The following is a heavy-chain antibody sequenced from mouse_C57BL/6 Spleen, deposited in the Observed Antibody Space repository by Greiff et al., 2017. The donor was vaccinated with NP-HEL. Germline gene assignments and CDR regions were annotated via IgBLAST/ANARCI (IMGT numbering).Heavy chain of an antibody. J-gene: IGHJ2*01. CDR1: GFTFSSYG. CDR2: ISSGGSYT. Sequence: EVKLVESGGDLVKPGGSLKLSCAASGFTFSSYGMSWVRQTPDKRLEWVATISSGGSYTYYPDSVKGRFTISRDNAKNTLYLQMSSLKSEDTAMYYCARKKSSGPSFDYWGQGTTLTVSS. D-gene: IGHD3-2*02. V-gene: IGHV5-6*01. CDR3: ARKKSSGPSFDY.